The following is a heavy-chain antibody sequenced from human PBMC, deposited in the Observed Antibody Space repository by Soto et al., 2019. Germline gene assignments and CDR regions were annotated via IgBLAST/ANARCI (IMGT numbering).Heavy chain of an antibody. Sequence: SETLSLTCAVYGGSFSGYYWSWIRQPPGKGLEWIGEINHSGSTNYNPSLKSRVTISVDTSKNQFSLKLSSVTAADTAVYYWARGESEGYYFDYWGQGTLVTVSS. CDR3: ARGESEGYYFDY. CDR2: INHSGST. V-gene: IGHV4-34*01. CDR1: GGSFSGYY. J-gene: IGHJ4*02.